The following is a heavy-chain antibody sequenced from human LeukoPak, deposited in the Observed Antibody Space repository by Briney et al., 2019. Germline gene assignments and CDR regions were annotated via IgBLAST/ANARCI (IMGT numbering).Heavy chain of an antibody. J-gene: IGHJ3*02. D-gene: IGHD3-22*01. CDR3: ASYDSSGSAFNI. CDR2: IYYSGNT. V-gene: IGHV4-59*01. CDR1: GGSISSYY. Sequence: SETLSLTCTVSGGSISSYYWNWIRQSPGKGLEWIGYIYYSGNTNYNPSLKSRVTMSVDTSKNQFSLKLSSVTAADTAVYYCASYDSSGSAFNIWGQGTMVTVSS.